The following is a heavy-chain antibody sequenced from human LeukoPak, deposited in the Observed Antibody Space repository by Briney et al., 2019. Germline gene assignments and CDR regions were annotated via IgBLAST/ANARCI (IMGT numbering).Heavy chain of an antibody. CDR2: IDSDTYGNTI. J-gene: IGHJ4*02. D-gene: IGHD4-17*01. CDR3: ARDRDYAFDY. CDR1: GFTVSSYA. Sequence: GGSLRLSCAGSGFTVSSYAMSWVRQAPGKGLEWISYIDSDTYGNTIYYPHTVKGRFTISRDNAKNSLYLQMDSLRDEDTAVYYCARDRDYAFDYWGQGTLVTVSS. V-gene: IGHV3-48*02.